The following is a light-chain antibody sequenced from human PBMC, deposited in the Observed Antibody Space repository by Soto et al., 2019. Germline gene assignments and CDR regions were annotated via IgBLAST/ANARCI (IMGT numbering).Light chain of an antibody. CDR2: GAS. Sequence: EIVMTQSPATLSVSPGERATLSCRASQSVSANLAWYQQKPGLAPRLLIYGASTRATGIPARFSGSGSGTEFPLTISSLQSEDFAVYYCQQYNNWPPYTFGQGTKLEIK. J-gene: IGKJ2*01. V-gene: IGKV3-15*01. CDR1: QSVSAN. CDR3: QQYNNWPPYT.